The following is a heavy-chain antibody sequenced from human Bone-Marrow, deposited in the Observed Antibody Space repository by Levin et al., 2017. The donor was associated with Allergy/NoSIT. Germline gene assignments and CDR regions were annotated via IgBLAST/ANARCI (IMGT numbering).Heavy chain of an antibody. CDR2: INAGNGKT. J-gene: IGHJ4*02. D-gene: IGHD4-17*01. CDR3: ASAVVETVTTEPED. Sequence: ASVKVSCRVSGYTFTNFAIHWVRQAPGQSLEWVGWINAGNGKTKYSQSFQGRVTITRDTSASSAYMELSGLRSEDTGVYYCASAVVETVTTEPEDWGQGTLVTVSS. CDR1: GYTFTNFA. V-gene: IGHV1-3*01.